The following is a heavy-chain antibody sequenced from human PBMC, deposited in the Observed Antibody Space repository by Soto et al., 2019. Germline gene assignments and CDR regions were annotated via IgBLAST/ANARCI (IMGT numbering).Heavy chain of an antibody. Sequence: GGSLRLSCAASGFTFSSYGMHWVRQAPGKGPEYVASITNNGGSTYYADSVKGRFTISRDNSKNTLYLQMGSLRPDDMAMYYCARVTVEGWFDPWGQGTLVTVSS. J-gene: IGHJ5*02. CDR2: ITNNGGST. V-gene: IGHV3-64*02. CDR3: ARVTVEGWFDP. CDR1: GFTFSSYG. D-gene: IGHD4-17*01.